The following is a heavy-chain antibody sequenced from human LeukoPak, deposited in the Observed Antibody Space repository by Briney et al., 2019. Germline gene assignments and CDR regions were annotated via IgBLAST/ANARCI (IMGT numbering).Heavy chain of an antibody. CDR2: IKQDGSGK. CDR3: ATSDDYYGSGSFDY. J-gene: IGHJ4*02. V-gene: IGHV3-7*01. D-gene: IGHD3-10*01. Sequence: GGSLRLSCAASGFTFSSYWMSWVRQAPGKGLEWVANIKQDGSGKYYVDSVKGRFTISRDNAKNSLYLQMNSLRAEDTAVYYCATSDDYYGSGSFDYWGQGTLSPSPQ. CDR1: GFTFSSYW.